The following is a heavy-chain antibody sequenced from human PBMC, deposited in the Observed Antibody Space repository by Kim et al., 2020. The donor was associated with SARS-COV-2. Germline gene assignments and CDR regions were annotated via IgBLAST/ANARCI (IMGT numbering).Heavy chain of an antibody. V-gene: IGHV3-30*01. D-gene: IGHD3-3*01. J-gene: IGHJ5*02. Sequence: YADSVKGRFTISRDNSKNTLYLQMNSLRAEDTAVYYCARGRFLLVWFDPWGQGTLVTVSS. CDR3: ARGRFLLVWFDP.